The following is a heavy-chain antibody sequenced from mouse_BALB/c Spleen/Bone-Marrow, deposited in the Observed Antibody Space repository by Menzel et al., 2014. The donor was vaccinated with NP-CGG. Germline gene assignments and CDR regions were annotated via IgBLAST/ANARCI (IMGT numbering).Heavy chain of an antibody. CDR1: GYTFTSYW. CDR2: INPSTGYT. D-gene: IGHD1-2*01. J-gene: IGHJ4*01. V-gene: IGHV1-7*01. Sequence: VQLQQSGAELAKPGASVKMSCKASGYTFTSYWMHWVKQRPGQVLVWIGYINPSTGYTEYNLKFKDKATLTADKSSSTAYIQLSSLTSEDSAVYYCASPYGYEDYSAMDYWGQGTSVTVSS. CDR3: ASPYGYEDYSAMDY.